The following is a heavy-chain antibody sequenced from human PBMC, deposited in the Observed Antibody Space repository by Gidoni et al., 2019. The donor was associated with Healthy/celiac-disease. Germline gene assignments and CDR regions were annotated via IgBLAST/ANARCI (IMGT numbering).Heavy chain of an antibody. Sequence: QVPLVQSGAGVHKPGSSVKASCTSSGATFSSHAISWVRQAPGQGREWMGGILPIVGTANDAQKFQGGVTITEDESTSTAERELSSLRAEDTAGYDWARGLEHGYMDVWGKGTTVTVSS. D-gene: IGHD1-1*01. CDR2: ILPIVGTA. CDR3: ARGLEHGYMDV. J-gene: IGHJ6*03. V-gene: IGHV1-69*01. CDR1: GATFSSHA.